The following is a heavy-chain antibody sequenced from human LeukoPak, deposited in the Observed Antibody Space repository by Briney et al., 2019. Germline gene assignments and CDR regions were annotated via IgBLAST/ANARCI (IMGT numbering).Heavy chain of an antibody. CDR1: GGSISSSSYY. V-gene: IGHV4-61*05. J-gene: IGHJ4*02. D-gene: IGHD3-9*01. CDR2: IYYSGST. CDR3: ARALRYWKYFDY. Sequence: PSETLSLTCTVSGGSISSSSYYWGWIRQPPGKGLEWIGYIYYSGSTNYNPSLKSRVTISVDTSKNQFSLKLSSVTAADTAVYYCARALRYWKYFDYWGQGTLVTVSS.